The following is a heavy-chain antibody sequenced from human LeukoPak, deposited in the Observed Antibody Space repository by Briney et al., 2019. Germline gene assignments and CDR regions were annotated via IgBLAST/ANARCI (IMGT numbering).Heavy chain of an antibody. D-gene: IGHD6-19*01. Sequence: QPGGSLRLSCAASGFTFSSYAISWVRQAPGKGLEWVSAISGSGGSTYYADSVKGRFTISRDNSKNTLYLQMNSLRAEDTAVYYCAKDRVGSGWYFDLWGRGTLVTVSS. CDR1: GFTFSSYA. CDR2: ISGSGGST. CDR3: AKDRVGSGWYFDL. V-gene: IGHV3-23*01. J-gene: IGHJ2*01.